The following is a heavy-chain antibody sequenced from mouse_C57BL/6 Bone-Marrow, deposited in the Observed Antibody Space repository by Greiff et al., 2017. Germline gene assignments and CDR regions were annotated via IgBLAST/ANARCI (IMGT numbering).Heavy chain of an antibody. CDR3: TRRTTVVAEDWYFDV. D-gene: IGHD1-1*01. J-gene: IGHJ1*03. V-gene: IGHV5-9-1*02. CDR2: ISSGGDYI. CDR1: GFTFSSYA. Sequence: EVNVVESGEGLVKPGGSLKLSCAASGFTFSSYAMSWVRQTPEKRLEWVAYISSGGDYIYYADTVKGRFTISRDNARNTLYLQMSSLKSEDTAMYYCTRRTTVVAEDWYFDVWGTGTTVTVSS.